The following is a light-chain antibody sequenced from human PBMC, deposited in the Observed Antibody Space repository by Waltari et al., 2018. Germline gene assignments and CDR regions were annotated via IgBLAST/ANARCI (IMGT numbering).Light chain of an antibody. J-gene: IGLJ3*02. CDR3: RTGGHGTWV. CDR2: VKSRGRH. CDR1: SGHSTNI. V-gene: IGLV4-69*01. Sequence: QLVLTQSPSASASLGASVKLTCTLSSGHSTNIIAWPQQQPEKGPRYLMKVKSRGRHNKGVGLPDRFSGSSSGAERSLTTSSLQAEEEADYYGRTGGHGTWVCGGGTRRTVL.